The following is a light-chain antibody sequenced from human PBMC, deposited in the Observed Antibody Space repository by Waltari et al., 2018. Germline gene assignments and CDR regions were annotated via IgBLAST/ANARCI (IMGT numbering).Light chain of an antibody. J-gene: IGLJ2*01. CDR3: GTWDHSLHGVV. Sequence: QSVLTQPPSVSAAPGQKVTISCSGNSSNIGTDHVSWFQQLPGTVPKVVIYDTSERPQGIPDRFSGSKSGTSATLGSTGLQTGDEACYYCGTWDHSLHGVVFGGGTELTVL. CDR2: DTS. CDR1: SSNIGTDH. V-gene: IGLV1-51*01.